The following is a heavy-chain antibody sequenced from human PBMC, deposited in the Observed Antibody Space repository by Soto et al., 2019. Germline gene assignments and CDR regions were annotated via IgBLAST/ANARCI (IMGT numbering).Heavy chain of an antibody. CDR1: GGTFSSYA. CDR2: IIPIFGTA. J-gene: IGHJ5*02. CDR3: ASGVFYYDSSGYYYDWFDP. Sequence: SVKVSCKASGGTFSSYAISWVRQAPGQGLEWMGGIIPIFGTANYAQKFQGRVTITADESTSTAYMELSSLRSEDTAVYYCASGVFYYDSSGYYYDWFDPWGQGTLVTVSS. D-gene: IGHD3-22*01. V-gene: IGHV1-69*13.